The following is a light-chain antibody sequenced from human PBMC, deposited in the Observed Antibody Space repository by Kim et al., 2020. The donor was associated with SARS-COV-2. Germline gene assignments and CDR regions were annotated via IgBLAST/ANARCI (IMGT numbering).Light chain of an antibody. CDR3: QQRSDWPLT. CDR1: QSVTSSY. Sequence: CPGERATLSCGASQSVTSSYLAWYQQKPGLAPRLLIYDASNRATGIPARFSGSGSGTDFTLIISSLETEDFAVYYCQQRSDWPLTFGGGTKVDIK. V-gene: IGKV3-11*01. J-gene: IGKJ4*01. CDR2: DAS.